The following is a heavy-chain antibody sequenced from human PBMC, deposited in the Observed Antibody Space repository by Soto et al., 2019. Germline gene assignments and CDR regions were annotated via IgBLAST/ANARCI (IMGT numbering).Heavy chain of an antibody. CDR2: ISWDGGST. D-gene: IGHD5-18*01. V-gene: IGHV3-43*01. CDR1: GFTFDDYT. J-gene: IGHJ6*02. CDR3: AKGDTAMVKLSYYYGMDV. Sequence: GWSLRLSCAASGFTFDDYTMHWVRQAPVKGLEWVSLISWDGGSTYYADSVKGRFTISRDNSKNSLYLQMNSLRTEDTALYYCAKGDTAMVKLSYYYGMDVWGQGTTVTVSS.